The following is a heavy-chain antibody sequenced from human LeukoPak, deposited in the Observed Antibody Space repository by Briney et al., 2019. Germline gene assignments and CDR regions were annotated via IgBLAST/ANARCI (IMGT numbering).Heavy chain of an antibody. CDR3: ARRYYDSSGYYGY. Sequence: SVKVSCKASGGTFSSYAISWVRQAPGQGLEWMGGIIPIFGTANYAQKFQGRVTITADESTSTAYMELSRLRSDDTAVYYCARRYYDSSGYYGYWGQGTLVTVSS. V-gene: IGHV1-69*13. CDR2: IIPIFGTA. J-gene: IGHJ4*02. CDR1: GGTFSSYA. D-gene: IGHD3-22*01.